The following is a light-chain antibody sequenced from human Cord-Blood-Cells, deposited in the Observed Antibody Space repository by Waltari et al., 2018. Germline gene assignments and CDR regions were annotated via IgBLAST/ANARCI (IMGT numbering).Light chain of an antibody. CDR2: YDS. CDR1: NFGSKS. Sequence: SYFLTQPPSVSAAPGKPARFTCGGNNFGSKSVHWYQQKPAQAPVLVIYYDSDRPSGIPERFSGSNSGNTATLTISRVEVGDEADYYCQVWDSSSDHYVFGTGTKVTVL. J-gene: IGLJ1*01. CDR3: QVWDSSSDHYV. V-gene: IGLV3-21*04.